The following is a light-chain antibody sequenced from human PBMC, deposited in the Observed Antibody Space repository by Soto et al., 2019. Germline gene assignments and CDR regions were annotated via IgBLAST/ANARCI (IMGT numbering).Light chain of an antibody. Sequence: QSALTQPASVSGSPGQSITISCTGTSSDVGGYNYVSWYQQHPGKAPKLMIYDVSNRPSGVSNRFSGSKSGNTASLTISGLQAEDEADHYCSSYTSSSTYYVFGTGTKVTVL. J-gene: IGLJ1*01. CDR3: SSYTSSSTYYV. CDR1: SSDVGGYNY. V-gene: IGLV2-14*01. CDR2: DVS.